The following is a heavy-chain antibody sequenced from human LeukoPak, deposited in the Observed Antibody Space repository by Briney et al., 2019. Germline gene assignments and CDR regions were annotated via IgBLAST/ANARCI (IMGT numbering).Heavy chain of an antibody. V-gene: IGHV1-69*04. Sequence: ASVKVSCKASGGTFISYAMSWVRQAPGQGREWMGRIIPILGIANYAQKFQGRVTITADKSTSTAYMELSSLRSDDTAVYYCARPLGSGSYLDSGWFDPWGQGTLVTVSS. J-gene: IGHJ5*02. D-gene: IGHD3-10*01. CDR1: GGTFISYA. CDR3: ARPLGSGSYLDSGWFDP. CDR2: IIPILGIA.